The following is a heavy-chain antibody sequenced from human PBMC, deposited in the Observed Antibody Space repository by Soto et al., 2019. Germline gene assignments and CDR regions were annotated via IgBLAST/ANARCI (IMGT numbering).Heavy chain of an antibody. Sequence: PGGSLILSWGSSGFTSNYHCMHWVRPAPGKGLEWVAGIIWNTGNTGYADSVKGRFTISRDNANNSLYLQMNSLRPDDTALYYCVKDIEPGGAHYWGQGTLVTVSS. CDR3: VKDIEPGGAHY. J-gene: IGHJ4*02. CDR2: IIWNTGNT. V-gene: IGHV3-9*02. CDR1: GFTSNYHC. D-gene: IGHD3-16*01.